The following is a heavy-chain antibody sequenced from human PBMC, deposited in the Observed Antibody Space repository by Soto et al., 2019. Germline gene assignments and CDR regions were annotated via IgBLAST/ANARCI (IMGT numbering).Heavy chain of an antibody. CDR3: ATRITVFGLLIPPFDP. V-gene: IGHV4-34*01. J-gene: IGHJ5*02. D-gene: IGHD3-3*01. Sequence: SETLSLTCAVYGGSFSGYYWSWIRQPPGKGLEWIGEINHSGSTNYNPSLKSRVTISVDTSKNQFSLKLSSVTAADTAVYYCATRITVFGLLIPPFDPWGQGTQVTVSS. CDR1: GGSFSGYY. CDR2: INHSGST.